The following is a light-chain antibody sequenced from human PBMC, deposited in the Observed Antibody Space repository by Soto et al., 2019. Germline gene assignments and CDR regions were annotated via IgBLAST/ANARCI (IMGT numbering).Light chain of an antibody. Sequence: DIQMTQSPSTLSASVGDRVTIPCRASQSITSGLAWYQQKPGKAPKLLVYKASSLESGVPSRFSGSGSGTEFTLTISSLQPDDFATYYCQQYNSYVYTFGQGTKLEIK. V-gene: IGKV1-5*03. CDR1: QSITSG. J-gene: IGKJ2*01. CDR3: QQYNSYVYT. CDR2: KAS.